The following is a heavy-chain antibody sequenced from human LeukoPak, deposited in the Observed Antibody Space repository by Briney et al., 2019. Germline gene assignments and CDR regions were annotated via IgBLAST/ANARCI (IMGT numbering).Heavy chain of an antibody. CDR2: IYTSGST. Sequence: SETLSLTCTVSGGSISSYYWSWIRQPAGKGLEWIGRIYTSGSTNYNPSLKSRVTMSVDTSKNQFSLKLSSVTAADTAVYYCARGPSDSSGYLGYYYYYYYMDVWGKGTTVTISS. J-gene: IGHJ6*03. CDR1: GGSISSYY. CDR3: ARGPSDSSGYLGYYYYYYYMDV. V-gene: IGHV4-4*07. D-gene: IGHD3-22*01.